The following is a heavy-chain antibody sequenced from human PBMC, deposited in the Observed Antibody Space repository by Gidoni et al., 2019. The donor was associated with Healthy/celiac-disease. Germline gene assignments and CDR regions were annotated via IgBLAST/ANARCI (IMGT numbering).Heavy chain of an antibody. Sequence: VQLLASGGGFVPPGGSLRAPCAASVFTFSSYAMSWVRQAPGKGLEWVSAISGSGGSTYYADPVKGRFTISRDNSKNTLYLQMNSLRAEDTAVYYCATDLEDIVVVPAGYWGQGTLVTVSS. CDR2: ISGSGGST. D-gene: IGHD2-2*01. CDR1: VFTFSSYA. CDR3: ATDLEDIVVVPAGY. V-gene: IGHV3-23*01. J-gene: IGHJ4*02.